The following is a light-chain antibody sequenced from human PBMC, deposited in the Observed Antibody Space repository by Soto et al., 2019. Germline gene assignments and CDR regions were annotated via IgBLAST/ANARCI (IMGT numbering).Light chain of an antibody. Sequence: LSPGERATLSCRTSQSVSNTYVAWYQQKPGQAPRLLIYDTSSRVTGIPDRFSGSGSGADFTLTISRLEPEDFAVFYCKQYGTSEIIFGQGTRLEIK. J-gene: IGKJ5*01. CDR2: DTS. CDR3: KQYGTSEII. V-gene: IGKV3-20*01. CDR1: QSVSNTY.